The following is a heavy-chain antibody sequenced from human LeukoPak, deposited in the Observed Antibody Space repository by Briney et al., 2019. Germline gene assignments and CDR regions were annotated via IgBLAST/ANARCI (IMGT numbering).Heavy chain of an antibody. J-gene: IGHJ4*02. D-gene: IGHD2-15*01. CDR3: ARAPYCSGGSCYGSFDY. CDR1: GFTFSSYG. Sequence: GGTLRLSCAASGFTFSSYGMSWVRQAPGKGLEWVSAISGSGGSTYYADSVKGRFTISRDNSKNTLYLQMNSLRAEDTALYYCARAPYCSGGSCYGSFDYWGQGTLVTVSS. CDR2: ISGSGGST. V-gene: IGHV3-23*01.